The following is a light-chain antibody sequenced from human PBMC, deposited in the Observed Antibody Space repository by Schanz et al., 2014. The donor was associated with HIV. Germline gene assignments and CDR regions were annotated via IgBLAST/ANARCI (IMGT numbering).Light chain of an antibody. CDR1: QDISTY. Sequence: DIQMTQSPSSLSASVGDRVTVTCRASQDISTYLAWYQQKPGKAPKLLIYAASSLQSGVPSTFSGSGSGTDFNLTISSLQPEDFATYYCQQSYNTPRTFGQGTKVELK. CDR3: QQSYNTPRT. V-gene: IGKV1-39*01. J-gene: IGKJ1*01. CDR2: AAS.